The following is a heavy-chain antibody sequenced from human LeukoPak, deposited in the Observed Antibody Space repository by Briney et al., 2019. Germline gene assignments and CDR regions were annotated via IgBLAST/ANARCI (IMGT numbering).Heavy chain of an antibody. Sequence: GGSLRLSCAASGFSFSGYSMNWVRQAPGKGLEWVSSISSRSSYICYADSLKGRLTISRDNAKNSLHLQMKGLRVEDTAVYYCARGAFDYPGRDYFDYWGQGTQVTVSS. CDR3: ARGAFDYPGRDYFDY. CDR2: ISSRSSYI. J-gene: IGHJ4*02. D-gene: IGHD3-9*01. CDR1: GFSFSGYS. V-gene: IGHV3-21*06.